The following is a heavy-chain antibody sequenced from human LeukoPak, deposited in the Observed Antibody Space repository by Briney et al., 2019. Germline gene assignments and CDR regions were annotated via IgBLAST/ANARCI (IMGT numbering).Heavy chain of an antibody. CDR2: ISSSGSTI. J-gene: IGHJ4*02. V-gene: IGHV3-48*03. Sequence: GGSLRLSCAASGFTFSSYEMNWVRQAPGKGLEWVSYISSSGSTIYSADSVKGRFTISRDNAKNSLYLQMNSLRAEDTAVYYCARFRYSSSAFDYWGQGTLVTVSS. D-gene: IGHD6-6*01. CDR1: GFTFSSYE. CDR3: ARFRYSSSAFDY.